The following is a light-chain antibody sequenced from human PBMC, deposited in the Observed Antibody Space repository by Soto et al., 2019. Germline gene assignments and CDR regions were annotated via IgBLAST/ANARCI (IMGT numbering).Light chain of an antibody. CDR1: SSDVGGYNY. CDR3: SSYTSSSTWV. CDR2: DVS. V-gene: IGLV2-14*01. Sequence: QSVLTQPASVSGSPGQSITISCTGTSSDVGGYNYVSWYQQHPGKAPKLMIYDVSNRPSGVSNRFSGSKSGNTASLTISGLQAEDEADYYCSSYTSSSTWVFGGGPRSPS. J-gene: IGLJ3*02.